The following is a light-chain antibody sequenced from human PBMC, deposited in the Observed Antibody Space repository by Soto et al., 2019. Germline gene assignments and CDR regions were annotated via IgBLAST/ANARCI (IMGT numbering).Light chain of an antibody. V-gene: IGLV7-43*01. J-gene: IGLJ2*01. Sequence: QTVVTQEPSLTVSPGGTVTLTCASSTGAVTSGYYPNWFQQKPGQAPRALIYSTSNKYSWTPARFSGSLLGGKVALTLSGVQPEDEAEYYCLLYYGGAVVFGGGTKLTVL. CDR1: TGAVTSGYY. CDR2: STS. CDR3: LLYYGGAVV.